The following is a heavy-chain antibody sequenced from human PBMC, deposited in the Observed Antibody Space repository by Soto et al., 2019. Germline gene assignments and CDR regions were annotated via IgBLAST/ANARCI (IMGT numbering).Heavy chain of an antibody. Sequence: QVQLVESGGGVVQPGRSLRLSCAASGFTFSSYGMHWVRQAPGKGLEWVAVISYDGSNKYYADSVKGRFTISRDNSKNTLYLQMNSLRAEDTAVYYCAKGILYSSGWYFDYWGQGTLVTVSS. CDR3: AKGILYSSGWYFDY. V-gene: IGHV3-30*18. CDR1: GFTFSSYG. D-gene: IGHD6-19*01. J-gene: IGHJ4*02. CDR2: ISYDGSNK.